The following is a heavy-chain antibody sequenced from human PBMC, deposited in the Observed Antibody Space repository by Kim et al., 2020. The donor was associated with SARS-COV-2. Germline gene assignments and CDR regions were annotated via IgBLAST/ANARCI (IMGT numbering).Heavy chain of an antibody. CDR1: GFTFSSYA. CDR2: ISGSGGST. J-gene: IGHJ6*02. D-gene: IGHD3-16*01. CDR3: AKDDMMEGHYYYYGMDV. V-gene: IGHV3-23*01. Sequence: GGSLRLSCAASGFTFSSYAMSWVRQAPGKGLEWVSAISGSGGSTYYADSVKGRFTISRDNSKNTLYLQMNSLRAEDTAVYYCAKDDMMEGHYYYYGMDVWGQGTTVTVSS.